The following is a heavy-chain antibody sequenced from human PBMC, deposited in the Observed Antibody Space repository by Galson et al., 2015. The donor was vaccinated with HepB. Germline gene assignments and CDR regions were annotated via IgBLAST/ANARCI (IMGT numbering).Heavy chain of an antibody. CDR1: GFTFRSYA. CDR2: ISYDGSNK. V-gene: IGHV3-30-3*01. J-gene: IGHJ5*02. CDR3: AIHYGGYLLDH. Sequence: SLRLSCAASGFTFRSYAMHWVRQAPGQGLEWVAVISYDGSNKDYADSVKGRFTLSRDNSKNTLYLQMNSLRAVDTVVYYCAIHYGGYLLDHWGQGTLVTVSS. D-gene: IGHD4-17*01.